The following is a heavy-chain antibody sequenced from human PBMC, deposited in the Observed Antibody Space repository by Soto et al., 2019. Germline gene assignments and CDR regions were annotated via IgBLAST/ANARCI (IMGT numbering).Heavy chain of an antibody. V-gene: IGHV4-59*01. CDR1: GGSISSYY. J-gene: IGHJ4*02. CDR2: IYYSGST. D-gene: IGHD4-4*01. CDR3: ARAIPTTAVLFDY. Sequence: SDPLSLTFPVSGGSISSYYWSWIRQPPGKGLEWIGYIYYSGSTNYNPSLKSRVTISVDTSKNQFSLKLSSVTAADTAVYYCARAIPTTAVLFDYWGQGTLVTVSS.